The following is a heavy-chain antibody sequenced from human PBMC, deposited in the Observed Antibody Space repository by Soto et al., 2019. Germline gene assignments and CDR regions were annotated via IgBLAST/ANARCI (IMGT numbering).Heavy chain of an antibody. D-gene: IGHD3-22*01. Sequence: QVQLVQSGAEVKKPGSSVKVSCQASGVTFSSAAISWVRQAPGRGPEWMGGIIPVFGRANYAQNFQGRLTISADESKDTAYMELSSLKSEDTAVYYCARGPLYYDTSGSRRYKWFDPWGQGTLVTVSS. V-gene: IGHV1-69*12. CDR1: GVTFSSAA. CDR3: ARGPLYYDTSGSRRYKWFDP. J-gene: IGHJ5*02. CDR2: IIPVFGRA.